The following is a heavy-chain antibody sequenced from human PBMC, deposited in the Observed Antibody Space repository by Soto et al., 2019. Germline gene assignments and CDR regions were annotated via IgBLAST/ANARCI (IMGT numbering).Heavy chain of an antibody. CDR1: VYTVTYYY. J-gene: IGHJ1*01. V-gene: IGHV1-2*02. D-gene: IGHD3-10*01. CDR2: INSKSGVT. Sequence: SVKVSFNSPVYTVTYYYMHLVRQAPGQGLEWMGWINSKSGVTNFAERFQGRVTMTRDTSISTAYMDLRWLRSDDTAVYYCARGGVTSEYGSGRESHWGQGTLVTVSS. CDR3: ARGGVTSEYGSGRESH.